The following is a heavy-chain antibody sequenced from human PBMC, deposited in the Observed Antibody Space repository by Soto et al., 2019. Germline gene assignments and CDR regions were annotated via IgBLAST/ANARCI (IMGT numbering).Heavy chain of an antibody. CDR3: AKGGSYYYDSSGYYAN. D-gene: IGHD3-22*01. CDR2: ISYDGSNK. V-gene: IGHV3-30*18. Sequence: GGSLRLSCAASGFTFSSYGMHWVRQAPGKGLEWVAVISYDGSNKYYADSVKGRFTISRDNPKNTLFLQMNSLRAEDTAIYYCAKGGSYYYDSSGYYANWGQGTLVTVSS. CDR1: GFTFSSYG. J-gene: IGHJ4*02.